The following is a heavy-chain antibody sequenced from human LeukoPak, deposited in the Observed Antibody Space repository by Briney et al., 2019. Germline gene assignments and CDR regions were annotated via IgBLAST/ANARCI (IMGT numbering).Heavy chain of an antibody. D-gene: IGHD3-22*01. CDR1: GGSISSHY. J-gene: IGHJ4*02. V-gene: IGHV4-59*11. CDR2: IYYSGST. Sequence: PSETLSLTCTVSGGSISSHYWSWIRQPPGKGLEWIGYIYYSGSTNYNPSLKRRVTISVDTSKNQFSLKLSSVTAADTAVYYCARVSGYYYDSTIDYWGQGTLVTVSS. CDR3: ARVSGYYYDSTIDY.